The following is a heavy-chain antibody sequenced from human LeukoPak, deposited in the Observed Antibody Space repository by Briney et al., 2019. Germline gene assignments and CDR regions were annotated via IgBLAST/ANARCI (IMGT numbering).Heavy chain of an antibody. CDR3: TSLANSSSC. V-gene: IGHV3-73*01. CDR1: GFTFSGSA. J-gene: IGHJ4*02. Sequence: GGSLRLSCAASGFTFSGSAMHWVRQASGKGLEWVGRIRSKANSYATAYAASVKGRSTISRDDSKNTAYLQMNSLKTEDTAVYYCTSLANSSSCWGQGTLVTVSS. CDR2: IRSKANSYAT. D-gene: IGHD6-13*01.